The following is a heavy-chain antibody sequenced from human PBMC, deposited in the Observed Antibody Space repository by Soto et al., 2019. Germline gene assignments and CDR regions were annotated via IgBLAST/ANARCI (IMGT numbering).Heavy chain of an antibody. V-gene: IGHV4-39*01. Sequence: PSETLSLTCSLSGGSINSSDHFWGWIRQTPGKGLEWIGSVYYTETTYYNPSLKSPVTISVETSRNTFSLKVNSVTAADTGIYYCARQRVLSTNMFITSFDPWGQGTLVTVSS. D-gene: IGHD3-10*02. J-gene: IGHJ5*02. CDR3: ARQRVLSTNMFITSFDP. CDR1: GGSINSSDHF. CDR2: VYYTETT.